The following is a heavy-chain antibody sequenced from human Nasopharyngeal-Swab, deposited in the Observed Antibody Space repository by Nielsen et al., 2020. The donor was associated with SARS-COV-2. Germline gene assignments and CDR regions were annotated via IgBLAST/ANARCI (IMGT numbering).Heavy chain of an antibody. CDR3: ARDRALGGYYDV. J-gene: IGHJ2*01. Sequence: SLKLSCTFSGDSIRSGAHYWNWIRQHPKKGLEWIGNIYYSGTIDINPFLRSRLSISIDTSKNQFSLSLTSVTAADTAVYYCARDRALGGYYDVWGRGTLVTVSS. CDR1: GDSIRSGAHY. CDR2: IYYSGTI. V-gene: IGHV4-31*02. D-gene: IGHD7-27*01.